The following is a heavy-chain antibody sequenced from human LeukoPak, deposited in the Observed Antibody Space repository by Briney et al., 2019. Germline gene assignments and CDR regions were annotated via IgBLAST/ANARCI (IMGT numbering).Heavy chain of an antibody. D-gene: IGHD1-26*01. CDR1: GGSISSYY. V-gene: IGHV4-59*01. Sequence: PLETLSLTCTVSGGSISSYYWSWIRQPPGKGLEWIGYIYYSGSTNYNPSLKSRVTISVDTSKNQFSLKLSSVTAADTAVYYCARESGSYGDFDIWGQGTMVTVSS. J-gene: IGHJ3*02. CDR2: IYYSGST. CDR3: ARESGSYGDFDI.